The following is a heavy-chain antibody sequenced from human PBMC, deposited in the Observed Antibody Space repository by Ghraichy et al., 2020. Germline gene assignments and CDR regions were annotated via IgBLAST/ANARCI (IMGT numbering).Heavy chain of an antibody. V-gene: IGHV1-18*04. CDR2: ISAYNGNT. CDR1: GYNFISHG. Sequence: ASVKVSCKASGYNFISHGISWIRQAPGQGLEWMGWISAYNGNTKYAQKVQGRVTMTKDTSTSTVYMEVRSLRPDDSAIYYCARGMGATPVRAFDIWGQGTMVTVSS. CDR3: ARGMGATPVRAFDI. J-gene: IGHJ3*02. D-gene: IGHD1-26*01.